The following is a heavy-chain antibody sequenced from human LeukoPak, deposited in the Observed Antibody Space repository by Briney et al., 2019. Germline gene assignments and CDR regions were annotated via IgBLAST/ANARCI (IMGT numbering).Heavy chain of an antibody. Sequence: SETLSLTCTVSGGSISSYYWSWIRQPPGKGLEWIGYIYTSGSTNYNPSLKSRVTISVDTSKNQFSLKLSSVTAADTAVYYCARFQPYYDSSGYYYLGNAFDIWGQGTMVTVSS. CDR2: IYTSGST. V-gene: IGHV4-4*09. CDR1: GGSISSYY. D-gene: IGHD3-22*01. CDR3: ARFQPYYDSSGYYYLGNAFDI. J-gene: IGHJ3*02.